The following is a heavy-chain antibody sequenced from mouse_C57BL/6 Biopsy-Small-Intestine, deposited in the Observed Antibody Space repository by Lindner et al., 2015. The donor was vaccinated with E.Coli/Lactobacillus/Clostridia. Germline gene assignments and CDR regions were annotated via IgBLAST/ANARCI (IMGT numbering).Heavy chain of an antibody. CDR3: ARSSNYDCSMDY. CDR2: IYPRSGNT. CDR1: GYTFTSYG. J-gene: IGHJ4*01. D-gene: IGHD2-5*01. Sequence: VQLQESGAELAKPGASAKLSCKASGYTFTSYGISWVKQRTGQGLEWIGEIYPRSGNTYYNEKFRGKATLTVEKSSGTVYLEFSRLTSDDSAIYYCARSSNYDCSMDYWGQGTSVTVSA. V-gene: IGHV1-81*01.